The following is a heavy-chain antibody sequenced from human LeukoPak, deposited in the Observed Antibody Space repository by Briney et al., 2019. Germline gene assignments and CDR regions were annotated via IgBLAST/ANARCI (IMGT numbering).Heavy chain of an antibody. CDR3: ARAPESGSYYKDYYYYYMDV. D-gene: IGHD1-26*01. Sequence: GGSLRLSCAASGFTFNSYSMHWVRQAPGKGLEWVTAISDDQTYKFYADSVKGRFTISRDNAKNSLYLQMNSLRAEDTALYYCARAPESGSYYKDYYYYYMDVWGKGTTVTVSS. V-gene: IGHV3-30-3*01. J-gene: IGHJ6*03. CDR2: ISDDQTYK. CDR1: GFTFNSYS.